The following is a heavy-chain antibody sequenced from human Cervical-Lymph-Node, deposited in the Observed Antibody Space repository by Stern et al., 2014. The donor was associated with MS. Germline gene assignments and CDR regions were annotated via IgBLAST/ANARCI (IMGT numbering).Heavy chain of an antibody. J-gene: IGHJ4*02. CDR1: GYSFTSYF. CDR3: ARDEGADY. V-gene: IGHV1-46*01. Sequence: QDQLVQSGAEVKKPGASVKVSCMASGYSFTSYFINWVQQAPGQGLEWMGIINPSAGNTNYAQKFQGRVVMTSDTSTGTVYMELSSLRSEDTAVYYCARDEGADYWGQGTLVTVSS. CDR2: INPSAGNT.